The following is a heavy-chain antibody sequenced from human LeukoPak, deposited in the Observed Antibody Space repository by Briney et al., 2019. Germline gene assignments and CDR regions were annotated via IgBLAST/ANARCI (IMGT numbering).Heavy chain of an antibody. V-gene: IGHV3-20*04. J-gene: IGHJ4*02. CDR3: ARGDDYGDPLDY. CDR1: GFTFDDYG. CDR2: INWNGGST. D-gene: IGHD4-17*01. Sequence: GGSLRLSCAASGFTFDDYGMSWVRQAPGKGLEWVSDINWNGGSTGYADSVKGRFTISRDNAKNSLYLQMNSLRAEDTALYYCARGDDYGDPLDYWGQGTLVTVSS.